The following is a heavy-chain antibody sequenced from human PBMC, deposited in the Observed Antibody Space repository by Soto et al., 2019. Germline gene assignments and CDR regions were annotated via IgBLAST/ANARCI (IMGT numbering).Heavy chain of an antibody. V-gene: IGHV3-30-3*01. D-gene: IGHD6-19*01. CDR1: GFTFSSYA. Sequence: GGSLRLSCAASGFTFSSYAMHWVRQAPGKGLEWVAVISYDGSNKYYEDSVKGRFTISRDNSKNTLYLQMNILRAEDTAVYSCARGPVAGTGLFRPDYWGQGTLVTVSS. CDR2: ISYDGSNK. CDR3: ARGPVAGTGLFRPDY. J-gene: IGHJ4*02.